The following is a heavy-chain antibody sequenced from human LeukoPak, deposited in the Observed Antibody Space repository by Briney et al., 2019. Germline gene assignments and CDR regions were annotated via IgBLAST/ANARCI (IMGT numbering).Heavy chain of an antibody. Sequence: PSETLSLTCTVSGGSISSYYWSWIRQPPGKGLEWIGEINHSGSTNYNPSLKSRVTISVDTSKNQFSLKLSSVTAADTAVYYCARVRYYGSGSYPFDYWGQGTLVTVSS. D-gene: IGHD3-10*01. CDR2: INHSGST. V-gene: IGHV4-34*01. CDR1: GGSISSYY. J-gene: IGHJ4*02. CDR3: ARVRYYGSGSYPFDY.